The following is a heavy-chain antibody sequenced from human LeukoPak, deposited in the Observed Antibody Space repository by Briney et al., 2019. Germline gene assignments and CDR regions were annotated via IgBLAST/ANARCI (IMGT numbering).Heavy chain of an antibody. CDR3: ARGQKYRNGYTVTELGSGYFDY. CDR1: GGSISSSSYY. J-gene: IGHJ4*02. V-gene: IGHV4-61*01. CDR2: IFYSGRT. D-gene: IGHD5-18*01. Sequence: NPSETLSLTCTVSGGSISSSSYYWSWIRQPPGKGLEWIGYIFYSGRTNYNPSLKSRVTISVDTSKNQFSLTLSSVTAADTAVYYCARGQKYRNGYTVTELGSGYFDYWGQGTLVTVSS.